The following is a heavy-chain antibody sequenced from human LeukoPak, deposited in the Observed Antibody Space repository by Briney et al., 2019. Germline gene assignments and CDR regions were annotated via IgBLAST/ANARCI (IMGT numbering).Heavy chain of an antibody. CDR1: GFTFSSYG. Sequence: GGSLRLSCAASGFTFSSYGMSWVRQAPGKGLEWVSAISGSGSSTYYAASVKGRFTISRDNSKNTLYLQMNSLRAEDTAVYYCAKDQGKWFGEFHYMDVWGKGTTVTISS. CDR3: AKDQGKWFGEFHYMDV. CDR2: ISGSGSST. J-gene: IGHJ6*03. V-gene: IGHV3-23*01. D-gene: IGHD3-10*01.